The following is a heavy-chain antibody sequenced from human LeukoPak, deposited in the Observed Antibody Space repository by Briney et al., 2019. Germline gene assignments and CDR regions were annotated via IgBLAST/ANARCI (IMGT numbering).Heavy chain of an antibody. CDR1: GYTFTSYG. J-gene: IGHJ4*02. Sequence: ASVKVSCKASGYTFTSYGISWVRQAPGQGLEWMGWINAYNGNTNYAQKLQGRVTMTTDTSTSTAYMELRSLRSDDTDVYYCARDLRITMVRGLARFDYWGQGTLVTVSA. V-gene: IGHV1-18*04. D-gene: IGHD3-10*01. CDR2: INAYNGNT. CDR3: ARDLRITMVRGLARFDY.